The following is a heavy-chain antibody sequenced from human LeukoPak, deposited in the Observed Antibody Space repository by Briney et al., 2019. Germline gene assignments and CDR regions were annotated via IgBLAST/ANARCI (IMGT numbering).Heavy chain of an antibody. CDR2: IYSGGST. CDR3: ARDEGYYGSGSRHILNWFDP. J-gene: IGHJ5*02. Sequence: GGSLRLSCAASGFTVSSNYMSWVRQAPGKGLEWVSVIYSGGSTYYADSVKGRFTISRDNSKNTLYLQMNSLRAEDTAVYYCARDEGYYGSGSRHILNWFDPWGQGTLVTVSS. V-gene: IGHV3-66*01. D-gene: IGHD3-10*01. CDR1: GFTVSSNY.